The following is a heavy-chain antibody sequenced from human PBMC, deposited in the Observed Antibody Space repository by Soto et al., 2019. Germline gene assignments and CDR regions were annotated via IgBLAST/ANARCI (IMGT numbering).Heavy chain of an antibody. CDR1: GFSLTSGVG. D-gene: IGHD5-12*01. Sequence: QITLKESGPTLVRPPQTLTLTCTFSGFSLTSGVGVGWIRQPPGKALEWLALLYCDDDKRYSPSLKNRLTISKDTSKNPLVITMTNVGPVDTATYFCAHIDPEIVTVGGHGGFDYWGQGTLVTVSS. CDR3: AHIDPEIVTVGGHGGFDY. CDR2: LYCDDDK. V-gene: IGHV2-5*02. J-gene: IGHJ4*02.